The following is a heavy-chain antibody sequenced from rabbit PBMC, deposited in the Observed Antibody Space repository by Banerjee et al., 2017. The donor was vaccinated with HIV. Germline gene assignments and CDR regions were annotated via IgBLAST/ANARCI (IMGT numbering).Heavy chain of an antibody. J-gene: IGHJ6*01. Sequence: EESGGDLVKPEGSLTLTCTASGFSFSGNYWICWVRQAPGKGLEWIACMYAGSSGVTYFASWAKGRFTISKPSSSTVTLQMTRLTAADTATYFCANFNSDYRWDLWGPGTLVAVS. CDR2: MYAGSSGVT. CDR3: ANFNSDYRWDL. D-gene: IGHD1-1*01. V-gene: IGHV1S45*01. CDR1: GFSFSGNYW.